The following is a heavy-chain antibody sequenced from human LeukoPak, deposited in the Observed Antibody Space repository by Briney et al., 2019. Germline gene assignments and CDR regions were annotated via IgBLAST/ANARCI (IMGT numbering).Heavy chain of an antibody. CDR3: ARDSSPGRWVPAATKGFDY. Sequence: PSETLSLTCTVSGGSVRSGSYYWNWIRRPPGKGLEWTGYIYYTGSTNYNPFFKSRVTISVDTSKNQFSLKLSSVTAADTAVYYCARDSSPGRWVPAATKGFDYWGQGTLVTVSS. D-gene: IGHD2-2*01. CDR1: GGSVRSGSYY. V-gene: IGHV4-61*01. CDR2: IYYTGST. J-gene: IGHJ4*02.